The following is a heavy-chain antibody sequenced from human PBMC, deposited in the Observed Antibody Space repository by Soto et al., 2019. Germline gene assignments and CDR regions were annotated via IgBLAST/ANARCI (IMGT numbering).Heavy chain of an antibody. J-gene: IGHJ4*02. Sequence: QVQLQESGPGLVKPSQTLSLTCTVSGGSISSGGYYWSWIRQHPGKGLEWIGYTYYSGSTYYNPSLKRRVTISVDTSKNQFSLKLSSVTAADTAVYYCARDIGTAAAAVDYWGQGTLVTVSS. V-gene: IGHV4-31*03. CDR2: TYYSGST. CDR1: GGSISSGGYY. CDR3: ARDIGTAAAAVDY. D-gene: IGHD6-13*01.